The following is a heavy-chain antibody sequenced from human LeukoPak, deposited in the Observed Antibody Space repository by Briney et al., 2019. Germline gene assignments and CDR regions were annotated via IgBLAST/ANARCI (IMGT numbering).Heavy chain of an antibody. Sequence: SETLSLTCTVSGGSISSSSYYWGWIRQPPGKGLEWIGSIYYSGSTYYNPSLKSRVTISVDTSKNQFSLKLSSVTAADTAVYYCARLGYSSSWQADYWGQGTLVTVSS. CDR2: IYYSGST. J-gene: IGHJ4*02. V-gene: IGHV4-39*07. D-gene: IGHD6-13*01. CDR3: ARLGYSSSWQADY. CDR1: GGSISSSSYY.